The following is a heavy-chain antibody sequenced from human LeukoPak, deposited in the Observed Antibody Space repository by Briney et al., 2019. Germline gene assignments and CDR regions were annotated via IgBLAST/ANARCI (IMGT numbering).Heavy chain of an antibody. D-gene: IGHD2-2*02. Sequence: SVKVSCKASGYTFTGYYIHWVRQAPGQGLEWMGGIIPIFGTANYAQKFQGRVTITTDESTSTAYMELSSLRSEDTAVYYCARGDIVVVPAAITPENYYYYMDVWGKGTTVTVSS. J-gene: IGHJ6*03. CDR2: IIPIFGTA. CDR1: GYTFTGYY. CDR3: ARGDIVVVPAAITPENYYYYMDV. V-gene: IGHV1-69*05.